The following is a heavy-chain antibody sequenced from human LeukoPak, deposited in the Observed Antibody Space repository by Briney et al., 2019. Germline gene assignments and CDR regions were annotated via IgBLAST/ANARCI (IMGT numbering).Heavy chain of an antibody. CDR1: GGSFSGYY. Sequence: PSETLSLTCAVYGGSFSGYYWSWIRQPPGKGLEWIGEINHSGSTNYNPSLKSRVTISVDTSKNQFSLKLSSVTAADTAVYYCARTMVRVNWFDPWGQGTLVTVSS. CDR2: INHSGST. J-gene: IGHJ5*02. V-gene: IGHV4-34*01. D-gene: IGHD3-10*01. CDR3: ARTMVRVNWFDP.